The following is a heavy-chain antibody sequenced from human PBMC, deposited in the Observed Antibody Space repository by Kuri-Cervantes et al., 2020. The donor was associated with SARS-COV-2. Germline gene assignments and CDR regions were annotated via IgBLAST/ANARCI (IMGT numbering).Heavy chain of an antibody. J-gene: IGHJ4*02. D-gene: IGHD6-19*01. Sequence: SVKVSCKASGYTFTSYGISWVRQGPGQGLEWMGGIMPALGMPNYAQKFRGRVTITADTSTATAYLELSGLKSEDTALYYCASDGVSGSLSLDFWGQGTLVTVSS. CDR2: IMPALGMP. CDR1: GYTFTSYG. V-gene: IGHV1-69*10. CDR3: ASDGVSGSLSLDF.